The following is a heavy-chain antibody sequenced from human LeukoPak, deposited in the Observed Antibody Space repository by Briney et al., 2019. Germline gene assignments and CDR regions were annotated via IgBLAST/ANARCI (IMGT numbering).Heavy chain of an antibody. J-gene: IGHJ4*02. Sequence: SVKVSCKASGGTFSSYAINWVRQAPGQGLEWMGRIIPILGIANYAQKFQGRVTITADKSTSTAYMELSSLRSEDTAVYYCATTPSTDCSSTSCYGFDYWGQGTLVTVSS. V-gene: IGHV1-69*04. CDR3: ATTPSTDCSSTSCYGFDY. CDR1: GGTFSSYA. D-gene: IGHD2-2*01. CDR2: IIPILGIA.